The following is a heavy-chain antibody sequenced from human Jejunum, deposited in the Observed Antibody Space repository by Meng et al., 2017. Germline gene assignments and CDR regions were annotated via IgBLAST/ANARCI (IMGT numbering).Heavy chain of an antibody. Sequence: SHTLSLPCAVCGHRISNTGAPWHWIRQSPSRGLEWLGRTYYRSRWYTDYGESVKSRLTINPDTYTNQFSLQLTSVTPEDTAVYFCARAGTGDTRYFDFWGRGTLVTVSS. CDR3: ARAGTGDTRYFDF. J-gene: IGHJ4*02. CDR2: TYYRSRWYT. V-gene: IGHV6-1*01. CDR1: GHRISNTGAP. D-gene: IGHD7-27*01.